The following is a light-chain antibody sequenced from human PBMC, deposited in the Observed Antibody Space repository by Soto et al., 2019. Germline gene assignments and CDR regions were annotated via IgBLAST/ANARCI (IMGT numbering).Light chain of an antibody. CDR3: QQYKVYPYT. CDR2: DVS. CDR1: QSLTGR. Sequence: DIQMTQSPSTLSASIGDTFTLTCRASQSLTGRLAWYQQKPGRPPKLLIYDVSILESGVTSRFSGSDPWTDFTLAISSLRPDYFATFYCQQYKVYPYTFGQET. J-gene: IGKJ2*01. V-gene: IGKV1-5*01.